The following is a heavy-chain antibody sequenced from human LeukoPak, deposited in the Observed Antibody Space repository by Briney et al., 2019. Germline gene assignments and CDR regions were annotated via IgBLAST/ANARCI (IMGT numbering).Heavy chain of an antibody. Sequence: AGGSLRLSCAASGFTFSSYSMNWVRQAPGKGLEWVSYISSSSSTIYYADSVKGRFTISRDNAKNSLYLQMNSLRAEDTAVYYCAKSVADYSKDSRLPQAYAYWGQGTLVTVSS. CDR3: AKSVADYSKDSRLPQAYAY. J-gene: IGHJ4*02. CDR1: GFTFSSYS. D-gene: IGHD4-11*01. CDR2: ISSSSSTI. V-gene: IGHV3-48*04.